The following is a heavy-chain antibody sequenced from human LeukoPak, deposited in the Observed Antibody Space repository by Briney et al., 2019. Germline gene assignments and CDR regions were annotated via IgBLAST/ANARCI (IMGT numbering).Heavy chain of an antibody. CDR1: GGSISSGDYY. V-gene: IGHV4-30-4*01. J-gene: IGHJ6*02. D-gene: IGHD3-10*01. CDR2: IYYSGST. CDR3: ARDRRYYYGSGSYDLGMDV. Sequence: SQTLSLTCTVSGGSISSGDYYWSWIRQPPGKGLEWIGYIYYSGSTVHNPSLKSRVTISVDTSKNQFSLKLSSVTAADTAVYYCARDRRYYYGSGSYDLGMDVWGQGTTVTVSS.